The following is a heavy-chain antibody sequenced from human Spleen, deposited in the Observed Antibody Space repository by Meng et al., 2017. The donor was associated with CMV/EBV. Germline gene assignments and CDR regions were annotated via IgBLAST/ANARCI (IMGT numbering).Heavy chain of an antibody. J-gene: IGHJ4*02. CDR3: ASGDSSGYLSDY. V-gene: IGHV1-2*02. CDR2: INPNSGGT. CDR1: GYTFTGYY. Sequence: ASVKVSCKASGYTFTGYYMHWVRQAPGQGLEWMGWINPNSGGTNYAQKFQGRVTMTRDTSISTAYMELSSLRSEDTAVYYCASGDSSGYLSDYWGQGTLVTVSS. D-gene: IGHD3-22*01.